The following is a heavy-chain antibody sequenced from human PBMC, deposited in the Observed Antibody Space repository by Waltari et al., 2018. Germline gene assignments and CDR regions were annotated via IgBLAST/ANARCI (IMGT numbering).Heavy chain of an antibody. V-gene: IGHV4-4*07. Sequence: QVQLQESGPGLVKPSETLSLTCTVPGGSISSSYWSWIRQPAGKGLAWIGRIYTSGSTNDNPSLKSRVTMSVDTSKNQFSLKLSSVTAADTAVYYCARDSPVAYYYYYYMDVWGKGTTVTISS. CDR3: ARDSPVAYYYYYYMDV. CDR1: GGSISSSY. CDR2: IYTSGST. J-gene: IGHJ6*03.